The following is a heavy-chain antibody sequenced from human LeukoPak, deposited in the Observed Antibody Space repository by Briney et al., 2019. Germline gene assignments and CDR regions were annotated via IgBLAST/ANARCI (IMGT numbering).Heavy chain of an antibody. V-gene: IGHV1-8*03. J-gene: IGHJ4*02. D-gene: IGHD6-13*01. CDR2: MNPNSGNT. Sequence: GASVKVSCKASGYTFTSYDINWVRQATGQGLEWMGWMNPNSGNTGYAQRFQGRVTITRNTSISTAYMELSSLRSEDTAVYYCARRYSSSPTLYDYWGQGTLVTVSS. CDR3: ARRYSSSPTLYDY. CDR1: GYTFTSYD.